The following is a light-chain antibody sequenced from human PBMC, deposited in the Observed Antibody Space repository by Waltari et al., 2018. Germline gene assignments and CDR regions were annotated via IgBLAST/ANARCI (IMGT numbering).Light chain of an antibody. CDR1: QSVGKY. CDR3: EKYVNLPAT. J-gene: IGKJ1*01. Sequence: EIVLTQSPGTLSLSPGERATLSCRASQSVGKYLAWYQQKPGQAPRLLIYDASTRATGIPDRFSGSGSGTDFSLTISRLEPEDFAVYYCEKYVNLPATFGQGTKVEI. CDR2: DAS. V-gene: IGKV3-20*01.